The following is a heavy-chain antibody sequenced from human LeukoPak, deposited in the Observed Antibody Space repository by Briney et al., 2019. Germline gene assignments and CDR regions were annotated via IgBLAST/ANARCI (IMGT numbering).Heavy chain of an antibody. V-gene: IGHV3-74*01. Sequence: GGSLRLSCAASGFTFSSYWTHWVRQAPGKGLVWVTRISADGSYTLYAYSVKGRFTISRDNAKNTLYLQMNSLRAEDTAVYYCATANSGPDIWGQGTTVTVSS. CDR2: ISADGSYT. J-gene: IGHJ3*02. CDR3: ATANSGPDI. CDR1: GFTFSSYW. D-gene: IGHD1-1*01.